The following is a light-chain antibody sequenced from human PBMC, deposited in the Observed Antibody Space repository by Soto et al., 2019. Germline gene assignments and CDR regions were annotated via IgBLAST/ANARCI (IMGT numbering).Light chain of an antibody. V-gene: IGKV3-20*01. J-gene: IGKJ1*01. Sequence: EILLTQSPGTLSLSPGERGSLSCMASQSVINNYLAWYQQKPGQAPRLLIYGASNRATGIPDRFSGSGSGTDFTLTISRLEPEDFAVYYCQQYGSSGTFGQGTKVDIK. CDR3: QQYGSSGT. CDR2: GAS. CDR1: QSVINNY.